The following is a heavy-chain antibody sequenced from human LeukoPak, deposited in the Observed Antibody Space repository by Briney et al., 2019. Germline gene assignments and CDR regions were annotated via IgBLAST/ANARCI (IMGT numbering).Heavy chain of an antibody. V-gene: IGHV1-46*01. CDR3: AREYYGSGIYYFDY. CDR2: INPSGVST. D-gene: IGHD3-10*01. Sequence: ASMKVSCKASGYTFSNYYMHWVRQAPGQGLEWMGIINPSGVSTNYAQKFQGRVTMTRDTSTSTVYMELSSLRSEDTAIYYCAREYYGSGIYYFDYWGQGTLVTVSS. CDR1: GYTFSNYY. J-gene: IGHJ4*02.